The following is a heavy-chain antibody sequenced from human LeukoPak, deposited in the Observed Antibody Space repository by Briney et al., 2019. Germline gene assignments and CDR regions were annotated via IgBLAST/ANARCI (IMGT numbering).Heavy chain of an antibody. CDR3: ARDWMGRDVAVAGPYDY. D-gene: IGHD6-19*01. CDR2: MNPNSGDT. J-gene: IGHJ4*02. CDR1: GYTFTSCD. Sequence: GASVKVSCKASGYTFTSCDINWVRQATGQGLEWMGWMNPNSGDTGFAQKFQGRVTMTRNTSISTAYMELNSLRSEDTAVYYCARDWMGRDVAVAGPYDYWGQGTLVTVSS. V-gene: IGHV1-8*01.